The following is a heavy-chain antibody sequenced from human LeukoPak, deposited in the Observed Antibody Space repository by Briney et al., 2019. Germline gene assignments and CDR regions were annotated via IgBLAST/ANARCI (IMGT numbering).Heavy chain of an antibody. CDR1: RGTFSSYA. J-gene: IGHJ4*02. V-gene: IGHV1-69*13. Sequence: SVKVSCKASRGTFSSYAISWVRQAPGQGLEWMGGIIPILGTANYAQKFQGRVTITADEFTSTAYMELSSLRSEDTAVYYCTRSYSSGKDWGYWGQGTLVTVSS. D-gene: IGHD6-19*01. CDR3: TRSYSSGKDWGY. CDR2: IIPILGTA.